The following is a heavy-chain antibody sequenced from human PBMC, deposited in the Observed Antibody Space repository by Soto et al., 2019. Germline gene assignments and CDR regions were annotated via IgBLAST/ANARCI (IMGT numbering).Heavy chain of an antibody. J-gene: IGHJ6*02. Sequence: ASVKVSCKASGYTFTSYGISWVRQAPGQGLEWMGWISAYNGNTNYAQKPQGRVTMTTDTSTSTAYMELRSLRSDDTAVYYCARDSDWNYGSYYYGMDVWGQGTTVTVSS. CDR2: ISAYNGNT. CDR3: ARDSDWNYGSYYYGMDV. V-gene: IGHV1-18*01. CDR1: GYTFTSYG. D-gene: IGHD1-7*01.